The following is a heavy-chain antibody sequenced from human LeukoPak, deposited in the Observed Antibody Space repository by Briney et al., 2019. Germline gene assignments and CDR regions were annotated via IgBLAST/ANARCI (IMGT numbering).Heavy chain of an antibody. CDR2: ISSSGSPI. J-gene: IGHJ6*03. CDR3: ARGGGSSRWDYYYYYMDV. Sequence: PGGSQRLSCAASGFTFSHYYMSWIRQAPGKGLEWVSYISSSGSPIYSADSVKGRFTISRDKAKNSLYLQMNSLGAEDTAVYYCARGGGSSRWDYYYYYMDVWGKGTTVTVSS. D-gene: IGHD6-6*01. V-gene: IGHV3-11*04. CDR1: GFTFSHYY.